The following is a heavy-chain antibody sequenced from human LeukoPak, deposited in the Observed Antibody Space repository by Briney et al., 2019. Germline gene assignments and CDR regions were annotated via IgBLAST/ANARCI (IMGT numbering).Heavy chain of an antibody. D-gene: IGHD3-16*01. Sequence: PGGSLRLSCAASGFTFDDYAMHWVRQTPGKGLEWVSSISSSSSYIYYTDSVKGRFTITRDNAKKSLYLQMNSLRAEDTAVYYCARDRAYKSFDYWGQGTLVTVSS. CDR3: ARDRAYKSFDY. V-gene: IGHV3-21*01. CDR1: GFTFDDYA. J-gene: IGHJ4*02. CDR2: ISSSSSYI.